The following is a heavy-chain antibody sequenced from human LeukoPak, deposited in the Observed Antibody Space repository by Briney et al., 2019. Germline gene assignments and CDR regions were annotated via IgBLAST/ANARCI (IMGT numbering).Heavy chain of an antibody. CDR3: AKDHSSGWQDKYFQH. Sequence: SVKVSCKASGGTFSSYAISWVRQAPGQGLEWMGRIIPILGIADYAQKFQGRVTITADKSTSTAYMELSSLRSEDTAVYYCAKDHSSGWQDKYFQHWGQGTLVAVSS. D-gene: IGHD6-19*01. J-gene: IGHJ1*01. CDR2: IIPILGIA. CDR1: GGTFSSYA. V-gene: IGHV1-69*04.